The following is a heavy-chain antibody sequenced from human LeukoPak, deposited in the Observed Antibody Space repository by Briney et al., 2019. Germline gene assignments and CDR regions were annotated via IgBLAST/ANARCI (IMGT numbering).Heavy chain of an antibody. Sequence: MVASKAAGYPVSGEYMHWLRQAPGKRIEWMGRINPNSGGTNYAQKFQGRVTMARDTSISTAYMELSRLRSDDTAVYYCARVSKPYSSSSAEFDYWGQGTLVTVSS. J-gene: IGHJ4*02. CDR3: ARVSKPYSSSSAEFDY. D-gene: IGHD6-6*01. CDR2: INPNSGGT. V-gene: IGHV1-2*06. CDR1: GYPVSGEY.